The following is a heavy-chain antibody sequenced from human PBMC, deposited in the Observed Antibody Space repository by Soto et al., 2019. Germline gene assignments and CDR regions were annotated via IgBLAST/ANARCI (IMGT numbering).Heavy chain of an antibody. J-gene: IGHJ4*02. V-gene: IGHV3-23*04. CDR2: ISGSGGST. CDR1: GLTFSSSW. D-gene: IGHD6-19*01. CDR3: AKDKQWLVRKYYFDY. Sequence: EVQLVESGGGLVQPGGSRRLSCAVSGLTFSSSWMHWVRQAPGKGLVWVSAISGSGGSTYYADSVKGRFTISRDNSKNTLYLQMNSLRAEDTAVYYCAKDKQWLVRKYYFDYWGQGTLVTVSS.